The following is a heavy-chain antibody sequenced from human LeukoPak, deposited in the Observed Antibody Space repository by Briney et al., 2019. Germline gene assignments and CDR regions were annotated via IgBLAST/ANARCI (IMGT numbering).Heavy chain of an antibody. CDR1: GFTFSDYY. CDR2: INSSGSTI. CDR3: ARVQRWLQLSLDY. Sequence: PGGSLRLSCAASGFTFSDYYMSWIRQAPGKGLEWVSYINSSGSTIYYADSVKGRFTISRDNAKNSLYLQMNSLRAEDTAVYYCARVQRWLQLSLDYWGQGTLVTVPS. J-gene: IGHJ4*02. D-gene: IGHD5-24*01. V-gene: IGHV3-11*01.